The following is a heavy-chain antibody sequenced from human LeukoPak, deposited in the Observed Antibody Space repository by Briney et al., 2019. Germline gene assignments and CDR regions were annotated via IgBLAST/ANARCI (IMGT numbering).Heavy chain of an antibody. Sequence: PSETLSLTCTVSGGSISSYYWSWIRQPPGKGLEWIGYIYYSGSTNYNPSLKSRVTISVDTPKNQFSLKLSSVTAADTAVYYCARGTTVTTVDYWGQGTLVTVSS. CDR3: ARGTTVTTVDY. J-gene: IGHJ4*02. D-gene: IGHD4-17*01. CDR1: GGSISSYY. CDR2: IYYSGST. V-gene: IGHV4-59*01.